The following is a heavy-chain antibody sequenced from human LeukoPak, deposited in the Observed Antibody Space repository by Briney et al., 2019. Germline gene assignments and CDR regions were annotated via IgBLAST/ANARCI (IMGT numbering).Heavy chain of an antibody. J-gene: IGHJ1*01. V-gene: IGHV3-23*01. D-gene: IGHD6-13*01. CDR3: AKSPIAAAGTRYFQY. Sequence: GGSLRLSCAASGFTFSSSAMSWVRQAPGKGLEWVSAISGSGGSTYYADSVKGRFTISRDNSKSTLYLQLNSLRAEDTALYSCAKSPIAAAGTRYFQYWGQGTLVIVSS. CDR2: ISGSGGST. CDR1: GFTFSSSA.